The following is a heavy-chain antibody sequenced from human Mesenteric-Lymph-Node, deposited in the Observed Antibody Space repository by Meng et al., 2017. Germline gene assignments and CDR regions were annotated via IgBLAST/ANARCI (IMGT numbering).Heavy chain of an antibody. V-gene: IGHV4-31*03. J-gene: IGHJ6*02. CDR3: ARDSYTNYYYYYAMDV. D-gene: IGHD3-10*01. CDR1: GGSISSGDYY. CDR2: MYYTGNT. Sequence: SETLSLTCTVSGGSISSGDYYWSWIRLHPGKGLECIGHMYYTGNTYYNPSLKSRVTMSVDTSKNQFSVKLSSVTAADTAVYYCARDSYTNYYYYYAMDVWGQGTTVTVSS.